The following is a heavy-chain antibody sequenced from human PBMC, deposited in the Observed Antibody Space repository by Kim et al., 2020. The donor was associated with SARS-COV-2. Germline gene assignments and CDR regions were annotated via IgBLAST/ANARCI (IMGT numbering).Heavy chain of an antibody. J-gene: IGHJ3*02. V-gene: IGHV3-30*04. CDR2: ISHDVNDK. CDR3: AIPITQYSYGATAFDI. D-gene: IGHD3-10*01. CDR1: GFTFSTYA. Sequence: GGSLRLSCAASGFTFSTYAMHWVRQAPGKGLEWVAFISHDVNDKNFADSVKGRFTISRDNSKNTLCLQMNSLRAEDTAVYYCAIPITQYSYGATAFDIWGQGTMVPVSA.